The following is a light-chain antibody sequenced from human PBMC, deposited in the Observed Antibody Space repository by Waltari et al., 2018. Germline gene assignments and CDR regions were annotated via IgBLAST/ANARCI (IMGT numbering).Light chain of an antibody. CDR1: QRVLYSSNNKNY. CDR3: QQYYTTRT. Sequence: DIVMTQSPDSLAVSLGERATINCKSSQRVLYSSNNKNYLAWYLQKPGQPPKLLIYVASTRESGVPDRFSGSGSGTDFTLTISSLQAEDVAVYYCQQYYTTRTFGQGTKVEIK. V-gene: IGKV4-1*01. J-gene: IGKJ1*01. CDR2: VAS.